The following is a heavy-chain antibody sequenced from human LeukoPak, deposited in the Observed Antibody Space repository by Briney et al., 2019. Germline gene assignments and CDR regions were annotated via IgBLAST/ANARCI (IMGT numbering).Heavy chain of an antibody. CDR1: GFTFSSYA. Sequence: PGGSLRLSWAASGFTFSSYAIVWFRQAPGEGLEWVSAISGSGGSTYYADSVKGRFTIARDNAKYSLYLQMTSLRAEDTAVYYCASVPWGSGSVEDYWGQGTLVTVSS. J-gene: IGHJ4*02. CDR2: ISGSGGST. V-gene: IGHV3-23*01. CDR3: ASVPWGSGSVEDY. D-gene: IGHD3-10*01.